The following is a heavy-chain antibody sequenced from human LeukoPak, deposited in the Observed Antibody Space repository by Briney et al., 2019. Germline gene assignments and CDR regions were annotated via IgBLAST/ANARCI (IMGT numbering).Heavy chain of an antibody. V-gene: IGHV4-4*07. CDR3: ARGDGYNSGPFDY. J-gene: IGHJ4*02. CDR1: GDSISTHY. D-gene: IGHD5-24*01. Sequence: SETLSLTCIVSGDSISTHYWSWIRQPAGKGLEWIGRIYTIGGTDYNPSLRSQVTISVDTSKNQFSLKLNSVTAADTAIYYCARGDGYNSGPFDYWGPGTLVTVSS. CDR2: IYTIGGT.